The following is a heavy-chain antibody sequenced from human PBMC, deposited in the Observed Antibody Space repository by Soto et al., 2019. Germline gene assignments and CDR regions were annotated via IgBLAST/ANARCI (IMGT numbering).Heavy chain of an antibody. CDR1: GFTFSSYA. CDR3: ARAKKVAARPFDY. V-gene: IGHV3-30-3*01. Sequence: QVQLVESGGGVVQPGRSLRLSCAASGFTFSSYAMHWVRQAPGKGLEWVAVISDDGSNKYYADSVKGRFTISRDNSKNTLYLQRNSLRAEDTAVYYCARAKKVAARPFDYWGQGTLVTGSS. J-gene: IGHJ4*02. D-gene: IGHD6-6*01. CDR2: ISDDGSNK.